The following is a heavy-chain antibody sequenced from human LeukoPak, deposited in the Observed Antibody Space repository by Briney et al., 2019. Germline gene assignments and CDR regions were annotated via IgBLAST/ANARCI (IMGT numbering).Heavy chain of an antibody. D-gene: IGHD3-22*01. CDR1: GASISSYY. J-gene: IGHJ4*02. CDR2: IYYSGSI. CDR3: ARENPSGYYNRPIDY. Sequence: SETLSLICTVSGASISSYYWSSIRQPPGKGLEWIGDIYYSGSIKYNPSLKSRVTMSVDTSKNQFSLKLSSVTAADTAIYYCARENPSGYYNRPIDYWGQGTLVTVSS. V-gene: IGHV4-59*01.